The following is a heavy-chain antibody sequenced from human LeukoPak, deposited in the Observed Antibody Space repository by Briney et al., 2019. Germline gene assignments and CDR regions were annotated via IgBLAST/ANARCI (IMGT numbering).Heavy chain of an antibody. D-gene: IGHD5-18*01. CDR3: ARYVPYSYGSSSSAAFDI. CDR2: ISAYNGNT. J-gene: IGHJ3*02. Sequence: ASVKVSCKASGYTFTSYGISWVRQAPGQGLEWMGWISAYNGNTNYAQKLQGRVTMTTDTSTSTAYMELRSLRSDDTAVYYCARYVPYSYGSSSSAAFDIWGQGTMVTVSS. CDR1: GYTFTSYG. V-gene: IGHV1-18*01.